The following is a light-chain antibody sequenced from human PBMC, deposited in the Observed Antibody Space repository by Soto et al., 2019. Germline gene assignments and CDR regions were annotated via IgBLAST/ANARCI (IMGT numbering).Light chain of an antibody. CDR2: GAS. J-gene: IGKJ1*01. CDR1: QSFTSRY. Sequence: EIVLTQSPGILSLSPGERANLSCRASQSFTSRYLAWYQQKPGQGPRLLIHGASSRATGIPDRFSGSGSGTDFTLTISSLEPEDFAVYYCQQYGTSRAVGQGTKVDIK. CDR3: QQYGTSRA. V-gene: IGKV3-20*01.